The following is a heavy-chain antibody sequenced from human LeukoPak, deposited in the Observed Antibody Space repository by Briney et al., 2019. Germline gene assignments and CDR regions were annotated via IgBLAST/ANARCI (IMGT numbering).Heavy chain of an antibody. J-gene: IGHJ4*02. CDR3: ARGAEGIAATDSNFDY. D-gene: IGHD6-13*01. CDR1: GFTFSNYN. CDR2: ISRSSIYT. Sequence: GGSLRLSCTASGFTFSNYNMNWVRQAPGKGLGWVSSISRSSIYTYYEDSVKGRLTISRDNAKNSLYLQMNSLRAEDTAVYYCARGAEGIAATDSNFDYWGRGTLVTVSS. V-gene: IGHV3-21*06.